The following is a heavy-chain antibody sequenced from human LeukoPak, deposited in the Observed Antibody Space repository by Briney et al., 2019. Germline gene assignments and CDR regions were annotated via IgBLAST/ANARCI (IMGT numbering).Heavy chain of an antibody. CDR1: GFTFSSYA. CDR3: AKVQGGSGWYEESYYGMDV. CDR2: ISGSGGST. J-gene: IGHJ6*02. D-gene: IGHD6-19*01. Sequence: PGGSLRLSCAASGFTFSSYAMSWVRQAPGKGLEWDSAISGSGGSTYYADSVKGRFTISRDNSKNTLYLQMNSLRAEDTAVYYCAKVQGGSGWYEESYYGMDVWGQGTTVTVSS. V-gene: IGHV3-23*01.